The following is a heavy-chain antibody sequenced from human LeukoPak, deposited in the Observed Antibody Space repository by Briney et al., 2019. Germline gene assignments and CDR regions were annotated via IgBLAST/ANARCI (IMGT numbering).Heavy chain of an antibody. J-gene: IGHJ3*02. CDR2: FYYTGST. V-gene: IGHV4-39*01. Sequence: NPSETLSLTCTVSGGSISSSSYYWGWIRQPPGKGLEWIGSFYYTGSTFYSPSLKSRVTISVDTSKNQFSLKLSSVTAADTAVYYCARRSGTYHAFDIWGQGTMVTVPS. CDR1: GGSISSSSYY. D-gene: IGHD1-26*01. CDR3: ARRSGTYHAFDI.